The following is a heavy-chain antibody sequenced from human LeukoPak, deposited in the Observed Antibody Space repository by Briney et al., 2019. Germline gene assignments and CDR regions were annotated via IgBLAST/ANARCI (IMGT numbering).Heavy chain of an antibody. Sequence: PGGSLRLSCAASGFTFAGYWISWVRQAPGKGLEWVANIKQDASEEYCVDSVKGRFTISRDNAKNSLYLQMTSLRAEDTAVYYCVRDRGRASVDYWGQGTLVTVSS. CDR1: GFTFAGYW. V-gene: IGHV3-7*01. CDR2: IKQDASEE. CDR3: VRDRGRASVDY. D-gene: IGHD1-26*01. J-gene: IGHJ4*02.